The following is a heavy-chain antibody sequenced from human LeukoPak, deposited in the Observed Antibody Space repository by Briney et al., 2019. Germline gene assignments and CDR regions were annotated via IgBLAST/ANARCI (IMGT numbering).Heavy chain of an antibody. V-gene: IGHV1-18*01. D-gene: IGHD3-22*01. Sequence: ASVKVSCKASGYTFTSYGISWVRQAPGQGLEWMGRISAYNGNTNYAQELQGRVTMTTDTSTSTAYMELRSLRSDDTAVYYCARQSITYDSSGYYKNWFDPWGQGTLVTVSS. CDR3: ARQSITYDSSGYYKNWFDP. CDR1: GYTFTSYG. J-gene: IGHJ5*02. CDR2: ISAYNGNT.